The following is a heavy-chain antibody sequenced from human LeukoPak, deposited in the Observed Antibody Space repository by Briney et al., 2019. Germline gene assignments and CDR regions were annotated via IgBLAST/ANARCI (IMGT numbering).Heavy chain of an antibody. CDR1: GFTLRSYG. D-gene: IGHD1-26*01. J-gene: IGHJ4*02. CDR3: ARDASGSSTGLIDY. CDR2: ISTSSYYI. V-gene: IGHV3-21*01. Sequence: GSLRLSCAASGFTLRSYGMHWVRQAPGKSLEWVSYISTSSYYIYYADSVKGRFTISRDDAKNSLYLQMNSLRADDTSLYYCARDASGSSTGLIDYWGPGTLVTVSS.